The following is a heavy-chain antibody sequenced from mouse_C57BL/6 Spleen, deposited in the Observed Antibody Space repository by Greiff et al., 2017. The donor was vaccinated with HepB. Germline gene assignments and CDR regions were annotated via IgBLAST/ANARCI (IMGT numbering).Heavy chain of an antibody. CDR3: ARLRDFPYFDY. J-gene: IGHJ2*01. CDR2: IRNKANGYTT. D-gene: IGHD3-3*01. V-gene: IGHV7-3*01. Sequence: EVKLMESGGGLVQPGGSLSLSCAASGFTFTDYYMSWVRQPPGKALEWLGFIRNKANGYTTEYSASVKGRFTISRDNTQSILYLQMNALRAEDSATYDCARLRDFPYFDYWGQGTTLTVSS. CDR1: GFTFTDYY.